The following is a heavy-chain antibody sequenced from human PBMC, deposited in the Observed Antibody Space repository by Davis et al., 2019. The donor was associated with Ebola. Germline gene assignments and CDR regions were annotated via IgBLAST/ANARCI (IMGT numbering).Heavy chain of an antibody. Sequence: GESLKISCAASGFTFSSYAMSWVRQAPGKGLEWVSAISGSGGSTYYADSVKGRFTISRDNSKNTLYLQMNSLRAEDTAVYYCAKGGDIWGSHRQYYFDYWGRGTVVTVSS. CDR3: AKGGDIWGSHRQYYFDY. J-gene: IGHJ4*02. D-gene: IGHD3-16*02. CDR2: ISGSGGST. V-gene: IGHV3-23*01. CDR1: GFTFSSYA.